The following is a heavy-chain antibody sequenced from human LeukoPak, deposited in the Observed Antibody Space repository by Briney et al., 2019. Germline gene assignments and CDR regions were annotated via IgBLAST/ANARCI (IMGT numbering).Heavy chain of an antibody. D-gene: IGHD4-17*01. V-gene: IGHV3-7*01. J-gene: IGHJ4*02. CDR3: ATLKDAVTIFDN. Sequence: GGSLRLSCTASGFIFSSGWMSWVGEAPGKVLELLASINQDGSDERHADSVKGRFTISRDNAKNSVYLQVNSLRAEDTAVYYCATLKDAVTIFDNWGQGTLVTVSS. CDR2: INQDGSDE. CDR1: GFIFSSGW.